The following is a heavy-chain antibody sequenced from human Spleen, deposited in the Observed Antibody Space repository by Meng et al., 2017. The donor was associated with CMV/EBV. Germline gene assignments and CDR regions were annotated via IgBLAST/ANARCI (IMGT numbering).Heavy chain of an antibody. V-gene: IGHV4-39*02. CDR3: ARGPRPRYCSSTSCYKSNNWFDP. CDR1: YY. CDR2: IYYTRST. Sequence: YYWGCVRQPPGKGLEWIANIYYTRSTYYNPSLKIRVTMSVDWSKNQFSRTLDSVTAADTAVYYCARGPRPRYCSSTSCYKSNNWFDPWGQGTLVTVSS. D-gene: IGHD2-2*02. J-gene: IGHJ5*02.